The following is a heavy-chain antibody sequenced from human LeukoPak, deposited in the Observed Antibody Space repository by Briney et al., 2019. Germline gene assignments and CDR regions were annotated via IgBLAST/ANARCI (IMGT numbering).Heavy chain of an antibody. V-gene: IGHV3-11*04. CDR3: ARDSI. Sequence: GGSLRLSCVASGFTFTDYYMSWVRQAPGKGLEWVSYISTGGDIIYYADSVKGRFTVSRDNAKNSLFLQMNSLRAEDTAVYYCARDSIWGQGTLVTVSS. CDR1: GFTFTDYY. CDR2: ISTGGDII. J-gene: IGHJ4*02.